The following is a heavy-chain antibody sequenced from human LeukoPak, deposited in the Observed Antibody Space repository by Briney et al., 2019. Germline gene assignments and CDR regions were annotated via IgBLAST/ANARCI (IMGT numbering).Heavy chain of an antibody. CDR3: ARDYCGGPNCLNAQTLDS. V-gene: IGHV3-11*04. D-gene: IGHD2-21*01. CDR1: GFTFSDYY. J-gene: IGHJ4*02. CDR2: ITGSGEIT. Sequence: KPGGSLRLSCAASGFTFSDYYMSWIRQAPGKGLEWVGYITGSGEITSYGDSVKGRFTISRDNAKNSLYLQMNSLGVDDTALYYCARDYCGGPNCLNAQTLDSWGQGTLVTVSS.